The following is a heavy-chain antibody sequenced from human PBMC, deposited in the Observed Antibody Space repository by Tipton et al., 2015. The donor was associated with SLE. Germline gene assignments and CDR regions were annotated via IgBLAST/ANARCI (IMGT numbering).Heavy chain of an antibody. D-gene: IGHD3-9*01. CDR3: ARDFPPSDDVLTGYPDF. CDR1: GFAFSSYS. Sequence: SLRLSCAVSGFAFSSYSMNWVRQAPGKGLEWVSSISGSSNYRYYADSVKGRFIISRDNAKNSVYLQMNSLRAEDTAVYYCARDFPPSDDVLTGYPDFRGQGALVTVTS. J-gene: IGHJ4*02. V-gene: IGHV3-21*01. CDR2: ISGSSNYR.